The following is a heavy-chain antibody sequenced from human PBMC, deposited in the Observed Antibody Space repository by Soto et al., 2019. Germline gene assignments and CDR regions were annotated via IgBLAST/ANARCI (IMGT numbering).Heavy chain of an antibody. CDR3: ARGSGYSYGPPGY. Sequence: WGSLRLSCVASGFTFSSYGLHWVRQAPGKGLEWVAVISYDGSDKYYADSVKGRFTISRDNSKNTLYLQMSSLRAEDTSAYYCARGSGYSYGPPGYWGQGTLVTVSS. CDR2: ISYDGSDK. V-gene: IGHV3-30*03. J-gene: IGHJ4*02. CDR1: GFTFSSYG. D-gene: IGHD5-18*01.